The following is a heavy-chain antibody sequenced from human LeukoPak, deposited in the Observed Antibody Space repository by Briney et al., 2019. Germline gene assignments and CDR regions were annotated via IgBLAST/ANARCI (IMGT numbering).Heavy chain of an antibody. J-gene: IGHJ1*01. Sequence: PGGSLRLSCAASGFTFSNYGMDWVRQAPGKGLGWVSSISTSSSYIFYADSVKGRFTISRDNAKNSLYLQMNSLRAEDTAMYFCARNRYGYGSGGYSPEHFHHWGQGTLVTVSS. V-gene: IGHV3-21*01. CDR2: ISTSSSYI. CDR3: ARNRYGYGSGGYSPEHFHH. CDR1: GFTFSNYG. D-gene: IGHD3-22*01.